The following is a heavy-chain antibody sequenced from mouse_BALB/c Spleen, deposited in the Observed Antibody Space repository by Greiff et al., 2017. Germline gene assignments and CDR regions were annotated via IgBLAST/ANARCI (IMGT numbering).Heavy chain of an antibody. V-gene: IGHV2-9*02. CDR3: ARDRPRYAMDY. J-gene: IGHJ4*01. CDR1: GFSLTSYG. Sequence: VKVVESGPGLVAPSQSLSITCTVSGFSLTSYGVHWVRQPPGKGLEWLGVIWAGGSTNYNSALMSRLSISKDNSKSQVFLKMNSLQTDDTAMYYCARDRPRYAMDYWGQGTSVTVSS. CDR2: IWAGGST.